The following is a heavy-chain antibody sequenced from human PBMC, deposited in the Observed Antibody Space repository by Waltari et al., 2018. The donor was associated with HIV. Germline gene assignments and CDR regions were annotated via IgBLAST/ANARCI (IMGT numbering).Heavy chain of an antibody. V-gene: IGHV4-61*01. J-gene: IGHJ5*01. Sequence: QVQLQESGPGLVKPSETLSLTCNVSGAYISSGSHHWSWIRQSPGWGLEWIGYISYKGSPNYSPSLKSRVTISIDKSRNQFSLKVKSVTAADTAIYFCARGPHDRGWFGASDSWGQGILVTVSS. CDR3: ARGPHDRGWFGASDS. D-gene: IGHD6-19*01. CDR1: GAYISSGSHH. CDR2: ISYKGSP.